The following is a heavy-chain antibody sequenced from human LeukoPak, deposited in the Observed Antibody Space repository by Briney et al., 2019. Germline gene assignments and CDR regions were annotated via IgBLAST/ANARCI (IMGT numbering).Heavy chain of an antibody. J-gene: IGHJ3*02. V-gene: IGHV4-34*01. Sequence: SETLSLTCAIYSESFSGYFWSWIRQPPGKGLEWIGEINYSGSTNYNPSLKSRVTISVDTSKNQFSLKLSSVTAADTAVYYCARHKRQLVRGRSAFDIWGQGTMVTVSS. CDR3: ARHKRQLVRGRSAFDI. D-gene: IGHD3-10*01. CDR2: INYSGST. CDR1: SESFSGYF.